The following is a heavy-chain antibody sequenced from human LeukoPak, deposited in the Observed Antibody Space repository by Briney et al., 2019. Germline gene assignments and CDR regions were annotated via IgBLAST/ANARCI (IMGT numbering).Heavy chain of an antibody. V-gene: IGHV3-23*01. CDR3: AKPPPDSSSWLFDY. CDR1: GFTFSSYA. D-gene: IGHD6-13*01. J-gene: IGHJ4*02. CDR2: ISDNGGST. Sequence: QTGGSLRLFCAASGFTFSSYAMSWVRQAPGKGLEWVSTISDNGGSTYYADSVKGRFTISRDNSKNTLYLQMNSLRAEDTAVYYCAKPPPDSSSWLFDYWGQGALVTVSS.